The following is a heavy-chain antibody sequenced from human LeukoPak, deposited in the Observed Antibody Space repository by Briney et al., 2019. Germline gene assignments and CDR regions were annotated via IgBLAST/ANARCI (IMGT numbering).Heavy chain of an antibody. J-gene: IGHJ4*02. V-gene: IGHV4-61*08. CDR2: FYYSGST. CDR1: GGSISSGGHY. CDR3: VGGTFTYYYFDY. D-gene: IGHD1/OR15-1a*01. Sequence: SETLSLTCTVSGGSISSGGHYWSWIRQPPGKGLEWIGNFYYSGSTNYTPSLKSRVTISVDTSKNQFSLKLSSVTAADTAVYYCVGGTFTYYYFDYWGQGTLVTFSS.